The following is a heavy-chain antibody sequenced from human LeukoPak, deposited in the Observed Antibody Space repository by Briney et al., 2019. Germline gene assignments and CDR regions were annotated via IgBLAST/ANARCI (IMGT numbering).Heavy chain of an antibody. D-gene: IGHD6-19*01. Sequence: ASVKVSCKASGGTFSSYAVSWVRQAPGQGREWMGRIIPIFGTANYAQKFQGRVTITTDESTSTVYMELSSLSSEDTAVYYCARDQYSSGWNVDAFDIWGQGTMVTVSS. J-gene: IGHJ3*02. CDR1: GGTFSSYA. CDR3: ARDQYSSGWNVDAFDI. V-gene: IGHV1-69*05. CDR2: IIPIFGTA.